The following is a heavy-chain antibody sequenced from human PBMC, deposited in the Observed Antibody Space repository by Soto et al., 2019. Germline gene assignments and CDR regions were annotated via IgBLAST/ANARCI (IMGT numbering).Heavy chain of an antibody. CDR1: GYTSTGYH. Sequence: ASVKVSCKASGYTSTGYHIHWVRQAPRQGLEWMGIINPSGVTISHAQRLQGRLTMTRDTSTSTVYMELSSLRSEDTAIYYCAREGVGTFFFDYWGQGTLVTVSS. D-gene: IGHD1-1*01. J-gene: IGHJ4*02. CDR2: INPSGVTI. V-gene: IGHV1-46*01. CDR3: AREGVGTFFFDY.